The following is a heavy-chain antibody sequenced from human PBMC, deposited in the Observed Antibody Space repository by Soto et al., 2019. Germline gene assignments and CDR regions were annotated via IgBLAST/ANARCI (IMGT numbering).Heavy chain of an antibody. D-gene: IGHD4-17*01. V-gene: IGHV4-39*01. J-gene: IGHJ4*02. CDR2: VYYRGRS. CDR3: VSQRTTVPTQAYFDY. Sequence: PSATLSLTCTVSGGSISSGGYYWGWIRQSPGKGLEWIGSVYYRGRSYSKSSVKSRVTISVDTSKNRFSLSLNSVTASDTAVYFCVSQRTTVPTQAYFDYWGPGALVIVSS. CDR1: GGSISSGGYY.